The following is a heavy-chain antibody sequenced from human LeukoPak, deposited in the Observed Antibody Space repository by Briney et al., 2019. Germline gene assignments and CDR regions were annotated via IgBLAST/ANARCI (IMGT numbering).Heavy chain of an antibody. CDR3: AKDRGSSSWYYFDY. CDR2: ISGSGGST. V-gene: IGHV3-23*01. J-gene: IGHJ4*02. CDR1: EFTFSSYA. Sequence: QTGGSLRLSCAASEFTFSSYAMSWVRQAPGKGLEWVSAISGSGGSTYYADSVKGRFTISRDNSKNTLYPQMNSLRAEDTAVYYCAKDRGSSSWYYFDYWGQGTLVTVSS. D-gene: IGHD6-13*01.